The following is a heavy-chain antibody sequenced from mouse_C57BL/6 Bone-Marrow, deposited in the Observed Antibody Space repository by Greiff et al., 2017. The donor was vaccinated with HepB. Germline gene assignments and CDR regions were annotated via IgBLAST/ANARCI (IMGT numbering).Heavy chain of an antibody. J-gene: IGHJ4*01. Sequence: DVMLVESGGGLVQPGGSLKLSCAASGFTFSDYYMYWVRQTPEKRLEWVAYISNGGGSTYYPDTVKGRFTISRDNAKNTLYLQMSRLKSEDTAMYYCARWMDYWGQGTSVTVSS. V-gene: IGHV5-12*01. CDR3: ARWMDY. CDR2: ISNGGGST. CDR1: GFTFSDYY.